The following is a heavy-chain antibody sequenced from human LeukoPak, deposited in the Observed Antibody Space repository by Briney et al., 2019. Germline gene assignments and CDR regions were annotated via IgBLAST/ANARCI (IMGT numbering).Heavy chain of an antibody. CDR3: ARGGARQQLVENYFDH. Sequence: GGSLRLTCVASGFTFSSYALAWVRQAPGKGLEWVSVIYRGDNTYYAASVNGRFNVSRDNSKNTLFLQMNSLRAEDTAVYYCARGGARQQLVENYFDHWGRGTLVTVSS. V-gene: IGHV3-23*03. J-gene: IGHJ4*02. D-gene: IGHD6-13*01. CDR2: IYRGDNT. CDR1: GFTFSSYA.